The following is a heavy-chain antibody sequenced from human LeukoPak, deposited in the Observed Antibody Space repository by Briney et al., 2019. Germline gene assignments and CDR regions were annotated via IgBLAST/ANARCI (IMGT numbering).Heavy chain of an antibody. D-gene: IGHD1-26*01. CDR2: ISAYNGNT. CDR1: GYTFTSYW. Sequence: GESLKISCKGSGYTFTSYWIGWVRQMPGKGLEWMGWISAYNGNTNYAQKLQGRVTMTTDTSTSTAYMELRSLRSDDTAVYYCARCIVGAPEWFDPWGQGTLVTVSS. CDR3: ARCIVGAPEWFDP. V-gene: IGHV1-18*04. J-gene: IGHJ5*02.